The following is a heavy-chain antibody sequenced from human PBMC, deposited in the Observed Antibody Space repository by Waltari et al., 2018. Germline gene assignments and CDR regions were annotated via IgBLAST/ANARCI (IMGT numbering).Heavy chain of an antibody. D-gene: IGHD3-16*01. CDR1: GDSVSSGSTT. CDR3: ARGGSGYDAARFDA. CDR2: TYDRSKLYS. J-gene: IGHJ4*02. V-gene: IGHV6-1*01. Sequence: QVQLQQSGPGLVKPSETLSLTCAISGDSVSSGSTTWNWIRQSPSRGREWLGRTYDRSKLYSESAISGKSRITIHADTSKNQFSLHLNSVTREDTSVYFCARGGSGYDAARFDARGQGTLVTVSS.